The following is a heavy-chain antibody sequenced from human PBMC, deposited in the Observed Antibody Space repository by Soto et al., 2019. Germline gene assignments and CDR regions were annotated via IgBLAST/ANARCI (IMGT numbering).Heavy chain of an antibody. Sequence: QVQLVESGGGVVQPGRSLRLSCAASGFTFSSYAMHWVRQAPGKGLEWVAVISYDGSNKYYADSVKGRFTISRDNSKNTLYLQMNSLRAEDTAVYYCARDRGWELLLFFDYWGQGTLVTVSS. CDR3: ARDRGWELLLFFDY. CDR2: ISYDGSNK. D-gene: IGHD1-26*01. J-gene: IGHJ4*02. V-gene: IGHV3-30-3*01. CDR1: GFTFSSYA.